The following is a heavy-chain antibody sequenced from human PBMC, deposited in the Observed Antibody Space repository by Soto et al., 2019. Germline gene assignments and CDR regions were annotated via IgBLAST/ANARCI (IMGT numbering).Heavy chain of an antibody. Sequence: GGSLRLSCSASGFTFSSYAMHWVRQAPGKGLEYVSAISSNGGSTYYADSVKGRFTISRDNSKNTLYLQMSSLRAEDTAVYYCVKDSESSGYRLGYFQHWGQGTLVTVSS. J-gene: IGHJ1*01. V-gene: IGHV3-64D*08. D-gene: IGHD3-22*01. CDR3: VKDSESSGYRLGYFQH. CDR1: GFTFSSYA. CDR2: ISSNGGST.